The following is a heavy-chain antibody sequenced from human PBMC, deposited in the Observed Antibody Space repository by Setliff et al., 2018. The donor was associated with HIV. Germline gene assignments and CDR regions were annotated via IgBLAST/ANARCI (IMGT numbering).Heavy chain of an antibody. CDR2: ISGSGVNT. V-gene: IGHV3-23*01. Sequence: GGSLRLSCAASGFTFSSYAMNRVRQAPGKGLEWVSSISGSGVNTYYADSVKSRFTISRDNSKNMVYLEMNNLRGEDSAVYYCARDPAMSGWALADWGQGTQVTVSS. J-gene: IGHJ4*02. CDR3: ARDPAMSGWALAD. CDR1: GFTFSSYA. D-gene: IGHD6-19*01.